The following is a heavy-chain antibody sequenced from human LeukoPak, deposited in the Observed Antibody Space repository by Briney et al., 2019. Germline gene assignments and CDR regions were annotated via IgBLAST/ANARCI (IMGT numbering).Heavy chain of an antibody. CDR2: IIPIFGTA. D-gene: IGHD4-17*01. Sequence: GASVKVSCKASGGTFSSYAISWVRQAPGQGLEWMGGIIPIFGTANYAQKFQGRVTITADESTSTAYMELSSLRSEDTAVYYCAGENGDYVSAPKFDYWGQGTLVTVSS. J-gene: IGHJ4*02. CDR3: AGENGDYVSAPKFDY. CDR1: GGTFSSYA. V-gene: IGHV1-69*13.